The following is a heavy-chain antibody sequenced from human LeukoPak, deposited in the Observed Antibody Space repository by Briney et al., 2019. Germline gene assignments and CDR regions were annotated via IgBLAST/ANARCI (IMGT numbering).Heavy chain of an antibody. J-gene: IGHJ4*02. CDR2: IGDSGGST. CDR3: ATKYFDSSGYYGY. D-gene: IGHD3-22*01. CDR1: GFTFSSYA. V-gene: IGHV3-23*01. Sequence: GGSLRLSCAASGFTFSSYAMRWFRQAPGKGLEWVSGIGDSGGSTDYADSVKGRFTISRDNSKNTLYLQMNSLRAEDTAVYYCATKYFDSSGYYGYWGQGTLVTVSS.